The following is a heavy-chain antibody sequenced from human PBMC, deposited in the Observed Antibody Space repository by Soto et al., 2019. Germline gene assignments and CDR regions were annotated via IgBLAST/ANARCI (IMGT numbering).Heavy chain of an antibody. D-gene: IGHD3-10*01. J-gene: IGHJ5*02. Sequence: SETLSLTCTVSGGSISNYYWSWIRQPPGKGLEWIGYIYYSGSTNYNPSLKTRVTISVDTSKSQFSLKLSPVTAADTAVYYCGGEVVPPIVLSGSAPGGKGPRVPVSS. V-gene: IGHV4-59*12. CDR1: GGSISNYY. CDR2: IYYSGST. CDR3: GGEVVPPIVLSGSAP.